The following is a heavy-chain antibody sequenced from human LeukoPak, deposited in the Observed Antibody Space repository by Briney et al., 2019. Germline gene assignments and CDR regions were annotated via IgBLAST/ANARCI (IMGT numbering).Heavy chain of an antibody. Sequence: GGSLRLSCAASGFTLDDYAMHWVRQAPGKGLEWVSLISGGGGSTYYADSVKGRFTISRDNSKNSLYLQMNSLRTEDTALYYCAKDMAPYDSSGYYYLSYYYYGMDVWGQGTTVTVSS. J-gene: IGHJ6*02. V-gene: IGHV3-43*02. CDR2: ISGGGGST. CDR3: AKDMAPYDSSGYYYLSYYYYGMDV. D-gene: IGHD3-22*01. CDR1: GFTLDDYA.